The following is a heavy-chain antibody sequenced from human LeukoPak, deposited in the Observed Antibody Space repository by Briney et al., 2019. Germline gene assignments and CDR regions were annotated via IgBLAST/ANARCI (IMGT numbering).Heavy chain of an antibody. CDR1: GFTFSSYW. J-gene: IGHJ4*02. CDR3: ARDQGELTGLDY. V-gene: IGHV3-74*01. CDR2: INSDGSST. Sequence: PGSSLRLSCAASGFTFSSYWMHWVRQAPGKGLVWVSRINSDGSSTSYADYVKGRFTISRDNAKNTLYLQMNSLRAEDTAVYYCARDQGELTGLDYWGQGTLVTVSS. D-gene: IGHD7-27*01.